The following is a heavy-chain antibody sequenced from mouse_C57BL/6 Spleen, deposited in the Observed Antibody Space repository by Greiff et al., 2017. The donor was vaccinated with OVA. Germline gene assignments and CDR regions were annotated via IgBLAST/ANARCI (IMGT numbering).Heavy chain of an antibody. J-gene: IGHJ1*03. CDR1: GYAFSSSW. V-gene: IGHV1-82*01. Sequence: QVQLQQSGPELVKPGASVKISCKASGYAFSSSWMNWVKQRPGTGLEWIGRIYPGDGDTNYNGKFKGKATLTADKSSSTAYMQLSSLTSEDSAVYFCARWNYYYSSSYGYGYIDVWGTGTTVTVSS. CDR2: IYPGDGDT. CDR3: ARWNYYYSSSYGYGYIDV. D-gene: IGHD1-1*01.